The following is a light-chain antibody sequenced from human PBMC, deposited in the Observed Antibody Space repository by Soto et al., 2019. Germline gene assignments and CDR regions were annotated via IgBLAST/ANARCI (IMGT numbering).Light chain of an antibody. J-gene: IGLJ1*01. CDR1: SSNIETNT. CDR3: AAWDDSLNGPRFV. CDR2: KNN. V-gene: IGLV1-44*01. Sequence: QSVLTQPPSASGTPGQRVTISCSGSSSNIETNTVNWYQQLPRTAPKLLIYKNNQRPSGVPDRFSGSKSGTSASLAISGLQSEDEADYYCAAWDDSLNGPRFVFGTGTTSPS.